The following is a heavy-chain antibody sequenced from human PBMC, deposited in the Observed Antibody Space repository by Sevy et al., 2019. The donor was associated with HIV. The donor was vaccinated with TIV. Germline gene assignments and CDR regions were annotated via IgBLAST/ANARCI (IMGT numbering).Heavy chain of an antibody. J-gene: IGHJ4*02. D-gene: IGHD2-8*01. CDR1: GFTFNKYS. CDR2: LSFGCGEI. CDR3: AREGCTKPHDY. V-gene: IGHV3-23*01. Sequence: SLRLSCAASGFTFNKYSMSWVRQPPGKGLEWVATLSFGCGEINYADSVKGRFTISRDNSKNSFYLQMNNLRAEDTALYYCAREGCTKPHDYWGQGTLVIVSS.